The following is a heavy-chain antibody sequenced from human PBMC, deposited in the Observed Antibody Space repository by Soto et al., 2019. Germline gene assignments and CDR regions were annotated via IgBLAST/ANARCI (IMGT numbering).Heavy chain of an antibody. CDR1: GVTFNNYT. CDR2: IIPALGTA. CDR3: ARQHCSATNCPDYYYLDV. D-gene: IGHD2-15*01. Sequence: QVQLEQSGAEMRKPGSSVKVSCKASGVTFNNYTITWVRQAPGQGLEWMGGIIPALGTATYPQNFQGRVIFTADRPTGTAYMELSSLISEATAVYYCARQHCSATNCPDYYYLDVWGKGTTVTVSS. J-gene: IGHJ6*03. V-gene: IGHV1-69*08.